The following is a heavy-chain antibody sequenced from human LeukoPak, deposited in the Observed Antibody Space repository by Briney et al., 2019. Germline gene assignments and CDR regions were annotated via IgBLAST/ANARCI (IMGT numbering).Heavy chain of an antibody. CDR2: IIPIFGTA. V-gene: IGHV1-69*01. CDR1: GGTFSSYA. J-gene: IGHJ3*02. Sequence: ASVKVSCKASGGTFSSYAISWVRQAPGQGLEWMGGIIPIFGTANYAQKFQGRVTITADESTSTAYMELSSLRSEDTAVYYCARDPGTLRYCSGGSCYSGFVLRDAFDIWGQGTKVTVSS. CDR3: ARDPGTLRYCSGGSCYSGFVLRDAFDI. D-gene: IGHD2-15*01.